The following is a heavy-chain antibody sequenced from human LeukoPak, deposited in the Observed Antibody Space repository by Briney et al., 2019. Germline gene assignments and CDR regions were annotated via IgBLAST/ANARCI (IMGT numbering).Heavy chain of an antibody. CDR1: GFTLSGYW. CDR3: ARGGYSFDY. D-gene: IGHD5-12*01. J-gene: IGHJ4*02. Sequence: GGSLRLSCAASGFTLSGYWMSWVRQAPGEGLEWVARLHADGIERYYVDPVKGRFTISRDNAKNSLHLQMYSLRLDDTAVYYCARGGYSFDYLGQGTLVTVSS. V-gene: IGHV3-7*01. CDR2: LHADGIER.